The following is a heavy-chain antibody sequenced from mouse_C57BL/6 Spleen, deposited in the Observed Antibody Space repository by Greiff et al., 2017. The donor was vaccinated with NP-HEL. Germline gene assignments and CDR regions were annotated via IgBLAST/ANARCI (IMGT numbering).Heavy chain of an antibody. CDR1: GYTFTSYW. CDR3: ARSLYYGSSYEYAMDY. D-gene: IGHD1-1*01. CDR2: IHPNSGST. Sequence: VQLQQPGAELVKPGASVKLSCKASGYTFTSYWMPWVKQRPGQGLEWIGMIHPNSGSTNYNEKFKSKATLTVDKSSSTAYMQLSSLTPEDSAVYYCARSLYYGSSYEYAMDYWGQGTSVTVSS. J-gene: IGHJ4*01. V-gene: IGHV1-64*01.